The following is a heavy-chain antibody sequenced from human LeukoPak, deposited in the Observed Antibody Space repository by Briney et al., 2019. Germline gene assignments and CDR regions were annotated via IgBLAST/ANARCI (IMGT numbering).Heavy chain of an antibody. Sequence: SETLSLTCAVYGGSFSGYYWSWLRQPPGKGLEWLGEINHSGSTDYNPSLKSRVTISVDTSKNQFSLKLSSVTAADTAVYYCARPGVWSGYYSSNCFDPCGQGTLVTVSS. CDR1: GGSFSGYY. CDR3: ARPGVWSGYYSSNCFDP. J-gene: IGHJ5*02. V-gene: IGHV4-34*01. CDR2: INHSGST. D-gene: IGHD3-3*01.